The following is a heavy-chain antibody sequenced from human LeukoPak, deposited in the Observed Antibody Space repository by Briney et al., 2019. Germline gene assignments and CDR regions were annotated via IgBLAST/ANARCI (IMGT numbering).Heavy chain of an antibody. V-gene: IGHV6-1*01. Sequence: SQTLSLTCAISGDSVSSNSAAWNWIRPSPSRGLEWLGRTYFRSKWFNDYAVSVKGRITINPDTSKNQFSLQLNSVTPEDTAVYYCARDFRDGYSPGFDPWGQGTLVTVSS. CDR3: ARDFRDGYSPGFDP. J-gene: IGHJ5*02. CDR2: TYFRSKWFN. D-gene: IGHD5-24*01. CDR1: GDSVSSNSAA.